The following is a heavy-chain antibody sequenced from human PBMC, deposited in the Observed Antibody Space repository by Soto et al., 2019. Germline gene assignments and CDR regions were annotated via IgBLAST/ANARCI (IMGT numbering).Heavy chain of an antibody. D-gene: IGHD3-10*01. Sequence: QVQLVQSGGEVKKPGASVKVSCKASGYTFTNYGISWVRQAPGQGLEWMGWINVYNGNTKYAQKVQGRVTMTTDTSTITAYMELRSLRSDDTAVYYCARGVGSGSYYNQYSWFDAWGQGTLVSVSS. J-gene: IGHJ5*02. V-gene: IGHV1-18*01. CDR2: INVYNGNT. CDR1: GYTFTNYG. CDR3: ARGVGSGSYYNQYSWFDA.